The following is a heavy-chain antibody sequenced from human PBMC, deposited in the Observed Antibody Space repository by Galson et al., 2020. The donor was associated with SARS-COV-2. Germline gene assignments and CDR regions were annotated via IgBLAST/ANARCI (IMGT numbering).Heavy chain of an antibody. D-gene: IGHD2-15*01. CDR2: VNPNGGSI. Sequence: ASVTVSCKASGYSFTAYYIHWVRQAPGEGLEWMGMVNPNGGSIKYAQNFQGRVNMFVDTSTSTAYMQLSSLRSADTAIYYCARDRSEDSFDFWGQGTVVTVSS. CDR3: ARDRSEDSFDF. V-gene: IGHV1-46*01. CDR1: GYSFTAYY. J-gene: IGHJ3*01.